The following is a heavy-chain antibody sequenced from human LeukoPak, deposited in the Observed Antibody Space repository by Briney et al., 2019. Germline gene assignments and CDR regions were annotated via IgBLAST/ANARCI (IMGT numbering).Heavy chain of an antibody. V-gene: IGHV3-48*02. CDR2: ISSGSSTI. Sequence: GGSLRLSCAASGFTFSSYSMNWVRQAPGKGLEWVSYISSGSSTIYYADSVKGRFTISRDNAKNSLYLQMNSLRDEDTAVYFCARDIANYGGNSGDYWGQGTLVTASS. D-gene: IGHD4-23*01. CDR3: ARDIANYGGNSGDY. J-gene: IGHJ4*02. CDR1: GFTFSSYS.